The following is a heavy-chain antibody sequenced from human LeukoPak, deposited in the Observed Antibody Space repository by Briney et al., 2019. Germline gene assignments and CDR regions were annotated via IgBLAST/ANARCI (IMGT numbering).Heavy chain of an antibody. Sequence: PSETLSLTCTVSGGSISSYCWSWIRQPPGKGLEWIGYICYSGSTKYNPSLKSRVTISVDTSKNQFSLKLSSVTAADTAVYYCARRGGYLIDYWGQGTLVTVSS. CDR2: ICYSGST. CDR3: ARRGGYLIDY. CDR1: GGSISSYC. V-gene: IGHV4-59*08. D-gene: IGHD3-22*01. J-gene: IGHJ4*02.